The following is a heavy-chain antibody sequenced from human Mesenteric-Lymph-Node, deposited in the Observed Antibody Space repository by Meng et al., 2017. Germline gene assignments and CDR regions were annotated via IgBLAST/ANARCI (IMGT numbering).Heavy chain of an antibody. CDR2: INPNSGGT. V-gene: IGHV1-2*02. Sequence: ASVKVSCKASGYTFTGYYMHWVRQAPGQGLEWMGWINPNSGGTNYAQKFQGRVTMTRDTSISTAYMELSRLRSDDTAVYYCARDGDITMVRGVIPVSLSMDVWGQGTTVTVSS. J-gene: IGHJ6*02. CDR3: ARDGDITMVRGVIPVSLSMDV. CDR1: GYTFTGYY. D-gene: IGHD3-10*01.